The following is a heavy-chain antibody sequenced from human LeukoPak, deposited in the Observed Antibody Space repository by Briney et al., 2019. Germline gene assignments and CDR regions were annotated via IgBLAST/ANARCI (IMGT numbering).Heavy chain of an antibody. CDR3: ARGGLVRGSIDSLIAFDF. D-gene: IGHD3-10*01. CDR2: IYYRSTWYS. J-gene: IGHJ3*01. CDR1: GDSVSSNSAG. V-gene: IGHV6-1*01. Sequence: SQTLSLTCVISGDSVSSNSAGWNWIRQSPSRGLEWLGRIYYRSTWYSDFLTSRITISPDTYKNQFSLHLDSVTPEDTAVYYCARGGLVRGSIDSLIAFDFWGQGTVVTVSS.